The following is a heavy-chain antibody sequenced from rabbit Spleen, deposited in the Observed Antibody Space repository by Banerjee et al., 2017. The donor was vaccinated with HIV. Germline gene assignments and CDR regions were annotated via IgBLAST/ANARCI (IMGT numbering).Heavy chain of an antibody. CDR2: AYAGSSGST. D-gene: IGHD8-1*01. J-gene: IGHJ6*01. CDR1: GFSFNSGYD. CDR3: ARDTGSSFSSYGMDL. Sequence: ESGGGLVKPGASLTLTCKASGFSFNSGYDMCWVRQAPGKGLEWVACAYAGSSGSTYSATWAKGRFTISKTSSTTVTLQMTSLTVADTATYFCARDTGSSFSSYGMDLWGPGTLVTVS. V-gene: IGHV1S40*01.